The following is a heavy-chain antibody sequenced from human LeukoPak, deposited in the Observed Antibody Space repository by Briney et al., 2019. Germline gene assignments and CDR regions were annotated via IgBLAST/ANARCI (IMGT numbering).Heavy chain of an antibody. Sequence: GASVKVSCKASGGTFSSYAISWVRQAPGQGLEWMGGIIPIFGTANYAQKFQGRVTITTDESTSTAYMELSSLRSEDTAVYYCARGTYYSNYYYYYMDVWGKGTTVTVSS. J-gene: IGHJ6*03. D-gene: IGHD4-11*01. CDR3: ARGTYYSNYYYYYMDV. CDR1: GGTFSSYA. V-gene: IGHV1-69*05. CDR2: IIPIFGTA.